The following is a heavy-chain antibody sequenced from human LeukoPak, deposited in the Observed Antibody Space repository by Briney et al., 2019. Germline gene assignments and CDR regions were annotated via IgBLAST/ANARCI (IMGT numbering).Heavy chain of an antibody. CDR1: GGSFSGYY. V-gene: IGHV4-34*01. Sequence: SETLSLTCAVYGGSFSGYYWSWIRQPPGKGLEWIGEINHSGSTNYNPSLKSRVTISVDTSKNQFSLKLSSVTAADTAVYCCARGGGVVVVTAIPDYYYYYMDVWGKGTTVTVSS. CDR2: INHSGST. CDR3: ARGGGVVVVTAIPDYYYYYMDV. J-gene: IGHJ6*03. D-gene: IGHD2-21*02.